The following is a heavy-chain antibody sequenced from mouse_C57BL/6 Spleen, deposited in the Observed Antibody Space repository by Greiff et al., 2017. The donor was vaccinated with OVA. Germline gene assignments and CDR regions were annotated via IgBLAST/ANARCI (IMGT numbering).Heavy chain of an antibody. CDR1: GYTFTDYN. Sequence: VQLQQTGPELVKPGASVKMSCKASGYTFTDYNMHWVKQSHGKSLEWIGYINPNNGGTSYNQKFKGKATLTVNKSSSTAYMELRSLTSEDSAVYYCAREGTTVPDYWGQGTTLTVSS. V-gene: IGHV1-22*01. CDR2: INPNNGGT. J-gene: IGHJ2*01. CDR3: AREGTTVPDY. D-gene: IGHD1-1*01.